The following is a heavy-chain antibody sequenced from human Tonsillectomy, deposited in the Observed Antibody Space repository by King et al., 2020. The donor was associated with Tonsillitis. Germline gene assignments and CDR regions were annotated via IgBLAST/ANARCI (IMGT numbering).Heavy chain of an antibody. CDR2: IRNDGTYK. D-gene: IGHD2-21*01. Sequence: VQLVESGGGVVQPGGSLRLSCAASGFSFSNDDMHWVRQAPGRGLEWVTFIRNDGTYKYYAGSVKGRFTISRDNSKNTLYLQMNSLTTEDTAVYYCAKGGVISGLGGMDVWGQGTTVTVSS. CDR3: AKGGVISGLGGMDV. J-gene: IGHJ6*02. V-gene: IGHV3-30*02. CDR1: GFSFSNDD.